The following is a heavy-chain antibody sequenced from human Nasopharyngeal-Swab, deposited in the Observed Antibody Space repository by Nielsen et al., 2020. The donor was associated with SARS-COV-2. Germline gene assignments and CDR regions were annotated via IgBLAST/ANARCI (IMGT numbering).Heavy chain of an antibody. J-gene: IGHJ4*02. CDR1: GFTFSSYG. V-gene: IGHV3-33*01. Sequence: LSLTCAASGFTFSSYGMHWVRQAPGKGLEWVAVIWYDGSNKYYADSVKGRFTISRDNAKNSLYLQMNSLRAEDTAVYYCARPPGYCSGVSCYSWGQGTLVTVSS. D-gene: IGHD2-15*01. CDR2: IWYDGSNK. CDR3: ARPPGYCSGVSCYS.